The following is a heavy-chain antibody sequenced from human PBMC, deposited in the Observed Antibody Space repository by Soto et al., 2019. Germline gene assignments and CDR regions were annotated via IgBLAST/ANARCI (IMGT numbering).Heavy chain of an antibody. CDR3: TRGFVGGSYSSLGYYYYYGMDV. CDR2: IRSKAYGGAT. D-gene: IGHD3-10*01. J-gene: IGHJ6*02. V-gene: IGHV3-49*04. Sequence: GSLKLTCTTSGFTFTNCSMSWVRQAPGKGLDWVGFIRSKAYGGATEYAASVKGRFTISRDDSKSIAYLQMNSLKTEDTAVYYCTRGFVGGSYSSLGYYYYYGMDVWGQGTTVTVSS. CDR1: GFTFTNCS.